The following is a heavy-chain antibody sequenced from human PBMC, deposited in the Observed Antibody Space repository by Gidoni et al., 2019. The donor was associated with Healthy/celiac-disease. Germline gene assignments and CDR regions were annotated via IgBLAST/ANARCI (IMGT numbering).Heavy chain of an antibody. CDR3: ARDGSGAATPLYYYGMDV. CDR1: GGSISSYY. CDR2: IYTSGST. Sequence: QVQLQESGPGLVKPSETLSLTCTVSGGSISSYYWSWIRQPAGKGLEWIGRIYTSGSTNYNPSLKSRVTMSVDTSKNQFSLKLSSVTAADTAVYYCARDGSGAATPLYYYGMDVWGQGTTVTVSS. J-gene: IGHJ6*02. V-gene: IGHV4-4*07. D-gene: IGHD2-15*01.